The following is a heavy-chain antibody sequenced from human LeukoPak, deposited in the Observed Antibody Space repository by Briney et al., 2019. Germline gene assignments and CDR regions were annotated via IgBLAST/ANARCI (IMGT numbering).Heavy chain of an antibody. V-gene: IGHV3-48*01. D-gene: IGHD3-16*01. CDR3: ASEKGGEGVPHY. CDR1: GFTFSTYD. CDR2: ISSSSSSI. Sequence: GGSLRLSCAASGFTFSTYDMNWVRQAPGKGLEWVSYISSSSSSIYYADSVKGRFTISRDNAKNSLYLQMNSLRAEDTAVYYCASEKGGEGVPHYWGQGTLVTVSS. J-gene: IGHJ4*02.